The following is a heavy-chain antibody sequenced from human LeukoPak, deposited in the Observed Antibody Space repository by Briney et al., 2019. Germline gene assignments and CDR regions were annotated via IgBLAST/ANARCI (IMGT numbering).Heavy chain of an antibody. J-gene: IGHJ4*02. CDR1: GFTFGYNA. D-gene: IGHD2-2*02. CDR3: AKDKEPAATPNFDY. V-gene: IGHV3-48*04. CDR2: ISGSSAKI. Sequence: PGGSLRLSCAASGFTFGYNAMTWVRQAPGKGLEWVAYISGSSAKIDYGDAVKGRFTISRDNAKNSLYLQMNSLRAEDTALYYCAKDKEPAATPNFDYWGQGTLVTVSS.